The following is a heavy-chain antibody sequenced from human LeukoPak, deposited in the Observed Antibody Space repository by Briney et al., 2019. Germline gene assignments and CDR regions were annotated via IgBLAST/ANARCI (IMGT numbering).Heavy chain of an antibody. CDR3: AKNGSGSYLDDY. V-gene: IGHV1-18*01. J-gene: IGHJ4*02. CDR1: GYTFTSYG. CDR2: ISAYNGNT. Sequence: GTSEKVSCKASGYTFTSYGISWVRQAPGQGLEWMRWISAYNGNTNYAQKLQGRVTMTTDTSTSTAYGELRSLRSDDTAVYYCAKNGSGSYLDDYWGQGTLVTVSS. D-gene: IGHD1-26*01.